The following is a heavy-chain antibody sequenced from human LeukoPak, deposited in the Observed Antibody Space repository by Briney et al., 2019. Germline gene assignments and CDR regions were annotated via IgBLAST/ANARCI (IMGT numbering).Heavy chain of an antibody. CDR2: IYTSGST. CDR3: ARGGPADAFDI. J-gene: IGHJ3*02. Sequence: SEALSLTYSVSGGSISSYYWSWIRQPAGKGLEWIGRIYTSGSTNYNPSLKSRVTMSVDTSKNQFSLKLSSVTAADTAVYYCARGGPADAFDIWGQGTMVTVSS. D-gene: IGHD2-2*01. V-gene: IGHV4-4*07. CDR1: GGSISSYY.